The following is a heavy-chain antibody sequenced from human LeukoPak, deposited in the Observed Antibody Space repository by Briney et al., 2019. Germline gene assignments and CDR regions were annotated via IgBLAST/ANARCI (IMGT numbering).Heavy chain of an antibody. CDR2: ICYSGST. CDR3: ARQAITFGGVIVNFDY. J-gene: IGHJ4*02. Sequence: PSETLSLTCTVSGVSISSSSNYWGWIRQPPGKGLEWIGHICYSGSTYYNASLKSRVTISVDTSKNQFSLKLSSVTAADTAVYYCARQAITFGGVIVNFDYWGQGTLVTVSS. D-gene: IGHD3-16*02. CDR1: GVSISSSSNY. V-gene: IGHV4-39*01.